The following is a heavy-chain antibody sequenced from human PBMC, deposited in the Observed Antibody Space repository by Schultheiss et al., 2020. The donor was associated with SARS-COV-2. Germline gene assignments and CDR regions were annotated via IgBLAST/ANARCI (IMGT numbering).Heavy chain of an antibody. CDR1: GGSFSGYY. CDR2: IYHSGST. D-gene: IGHD2-2*01. V-gene: IGHV4-34*01. Sequence: SETLSLTCAVYGGSFSGYYWSWIRQPPGKGLEWIGEIYHSGSTNYNPSLKSRVTISVDKSKNQFSLKLSSVTAADTAVYYCARAVIVVVPAAPYYYYYGMDVWGQGTTVTVSS. J-gene: IGHJ6*02. CDR3: ARAVIVVVPAAPYYYYYGMDV.